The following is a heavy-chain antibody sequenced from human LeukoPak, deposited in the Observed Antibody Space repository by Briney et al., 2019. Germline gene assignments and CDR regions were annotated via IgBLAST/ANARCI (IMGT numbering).Heavy chain of an antibody. Sequence: PGGSLRLSCAASGFTFSSYAMSWVRQAPGKGLECVSVVSGSGGSTYSADSVKGRFTISRDNSRNTLYLQMNSLRAEDTAVYYCAKVRLAVAVNDAFDIWGQGTMVTVSS. J-gene: IGHJ3*02. CDR1: GFTFSSYA. D-gene: IGHD6-19*01. CDR3: AKVRLAVAVNDAFDI. CDR2: VSGSGGST. V-gene: IGHV3-23*01.